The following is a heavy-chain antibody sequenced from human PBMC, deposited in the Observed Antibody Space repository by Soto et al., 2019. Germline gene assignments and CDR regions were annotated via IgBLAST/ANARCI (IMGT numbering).Heavy chain of an antibody. V-gene: IGHV3-23*01. CDR3: ANDRRGGTVGLFDY. Sequence: QLLESGGGLVRPGGSLSLSCAASGFPFSTYPLSWSRRAPGKGLKWFSGISGGAHAVGRTYHADSLKGRFSIARDNSKNTLYLQMDSLTAEDTAVYYCANDRRGGTVGLFDYWGQGTLVTVSS. CDR2: ISGGAHAVGRT. D-gene: IGHD1-26*01. CDR1: GFPFSTYP. J-gene: IGHJ4*02.